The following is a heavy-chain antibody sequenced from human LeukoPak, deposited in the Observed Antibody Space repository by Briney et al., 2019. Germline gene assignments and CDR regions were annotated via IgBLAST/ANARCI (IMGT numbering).Heavy chain of an antibody. CDR1: GFLVTNNY. CDR2: ISSSGSTI. J-gene: IGHJ4*02. CDR3: ARGAYSSGWAYFDH. V-gene: IGHV3-11*04. D-gene: IGHD6-19*01. Sequence: GGSLRLSCAASGFLVTNNYMSWVRQAPGKGLEWVSYISSSGSTIYYADSVKGRFTISRDNAKNSLYLHMDSLRAEDTAVYYCARGAYSSGWAYFDHWGQGTLVTVSS.